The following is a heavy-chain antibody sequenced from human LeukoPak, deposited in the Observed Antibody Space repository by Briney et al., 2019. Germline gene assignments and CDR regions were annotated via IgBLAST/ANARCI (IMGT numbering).Heavy chain of an antibody. Sequence: GGSLRLSCAASGFTFSSYGMHWVRQAPGKGLEWVAVIWYDGSNKYNADSVKGRFTISRDNSKNTLYLQMNSLRAEDTAVYYCARVPRGYSGYDLDYWGQGTLVTVSS. J-gene: IGHJ4*02. CDR1: GFTFSSYG. V-gene: IGHV3-33*01. CDR3: ARVPRGYSGYDLDY. D-gene: IGHD5-12*01. CDR2: IWYDGSNK.